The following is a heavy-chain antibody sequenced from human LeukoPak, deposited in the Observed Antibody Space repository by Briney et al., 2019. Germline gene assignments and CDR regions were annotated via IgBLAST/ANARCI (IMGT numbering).Heavy chain of an antibody. Sequence: GGSLRLSCAASGFTFSNYAMSWVRQAPGKGLEWVSAISGSGDTTYYADSVKGRFTISRDNAKNSLFLQMNSLRAEDTAIYYCAMFYFDYWGQGTLVTVSS. V-gene: IGHV3-23*01. CDR1: GFTFSNYA. J-gene: IGHJ4*02. CDR3: AMFYFDY. CDR2: ISGSGDTT.